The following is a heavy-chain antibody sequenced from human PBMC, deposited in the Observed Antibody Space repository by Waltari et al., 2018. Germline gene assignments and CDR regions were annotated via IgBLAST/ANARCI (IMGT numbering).Heavy chain of an antibody. J-gene: IGHJ4*02. V-gene: IGHV3-23*01. Sequence: EVQLLESGGGLVQPGGSLRLSCAASGFTFSSYAMSWVRQAPGKGLEWVSAISGSGGSTYYADSVKGRFTISRDNSKNTLYLQMNSLRAEDTALYYCAKDKGSSPYYFDYWGQGALVTVSS. CDR1: GFTFSSYA. D-gene: IGHD6-6*01. CDR2: ISGSGGST. CDR3: AKDKGSSPYYFDY.